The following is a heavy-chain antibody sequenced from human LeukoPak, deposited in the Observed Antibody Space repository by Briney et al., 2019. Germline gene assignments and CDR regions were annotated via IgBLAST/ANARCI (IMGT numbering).Heavy chain of an antibody. CDR1: GFTFSSYE. Sequence: GGSLRLSCAASGFTFSSYEMNWVRQAPGKGLEWVSYICSGSTIYYADSVKGRFTISRDNAKNSLYLQMNSLRAEDTAVYYCAELGITMIGGVWGKGTTVTISS. CDR3: AELGITMIGGV. D-gene: IGHD3-10*02. V-gene: IGHV3-48*03. CDR2: ICSGSTI. J-gene: IGHJ6*04.